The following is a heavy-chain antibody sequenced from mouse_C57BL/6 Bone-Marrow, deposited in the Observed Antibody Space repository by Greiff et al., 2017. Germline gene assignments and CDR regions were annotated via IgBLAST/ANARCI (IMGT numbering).Heavy chain of an antibody. J-gene: IGHJ3*01. CDR2: INSDGGST. CDR1: EYEFPSHD. D-gene: IGHD2-4*01. V-gene: IGHV5-2*01. Sequence: EVQLVESGGGLVQPGESLKLSCESNEYEFPSHDMSWVRKTPETRLELVAAINSDGGSTYYPDTMERRFIISRDNTKKTLYLQMSSLRSEDTALYYCATRGYDYDWFAYWGQGTLVTVSA. CDR3: ATRGYDYDWFAY.